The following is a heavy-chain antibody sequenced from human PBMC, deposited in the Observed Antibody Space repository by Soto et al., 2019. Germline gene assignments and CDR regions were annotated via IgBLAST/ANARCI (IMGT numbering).Heavy chain of an antibody. CDR1: GGSVSSGSYY. CDR2: IYYSGST. D-gene: IGHD3-3*01. J-gene: IGHJ5*02. Sequence: PSETLSLTCTVSGGSVSSGSYYWSWIRQPPGKGLEWIGYIYYSGSTNYNPSLKSRVTISVDTSKNQFSLKLSSVTAADTAVYYFARDLSITIFGVKPENWFDPWGQGTLVTVSS. V-gene: IGHV4-61*01. CDR3: ARDLSITIFGVKPENWFDP.